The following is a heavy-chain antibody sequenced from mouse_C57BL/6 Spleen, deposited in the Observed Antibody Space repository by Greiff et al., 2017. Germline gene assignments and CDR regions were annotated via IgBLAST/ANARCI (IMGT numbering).Heavy chain of an antibody. Sequence: QVQLQQPGAELVRPGTSVKLSCKASGYTFTSYWMHWVKQRPGQGLEWIGVIDPSDSYTNYNQKFKGKATLTVDTSSSTAYMQLSSLTSEDSAVYYCARRADYYGSSPYFDYWGQGTTLTVSS. V-gene: IGHV1-59*01. CDR2: IDPSDSYT. D-gene: IGHD1-1*01. CDR3: ARRADYYGSSPYFDY. J-gene: IGHJ2*01. CDR1: GYTFTSYW.